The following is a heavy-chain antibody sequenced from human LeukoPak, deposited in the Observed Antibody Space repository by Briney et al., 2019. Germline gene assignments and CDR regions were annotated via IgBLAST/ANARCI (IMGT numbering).Heavy chain of an antibody. J-gene: IGHJ4*02. V-gene: IGHV3-7*01. Sequence: GGSLRLSCAASGFTFSSYLMSWVRQAPGKGLEWVANIKQDGSEKYYVDSVKGRFTISRDNAKNSLYLQMNSLRAEDTAVYYCARDAWIQLWLPHTYWGQGTLVTVSS. CDR1: GFTFSSYL. CDR2: IKQDGSEK. CDR3: ARDAWIQLWLPHTY. D-gene: IGHD5-18*01.